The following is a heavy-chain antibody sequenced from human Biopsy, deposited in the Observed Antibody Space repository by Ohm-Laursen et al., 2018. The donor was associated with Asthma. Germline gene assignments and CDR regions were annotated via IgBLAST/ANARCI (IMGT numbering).Heavy chain of an antibody. CDR2: ILFDGRKI. CDR1: GFSFHNYG. Sequence: SLRLSCAASGFSFHNYGMNWVRRAPGRGLEWVAQILFDGRKINYPDSVKGRFTISRDNSKNMVYLQMNSLRPEDTAVYYCVKDRVAGRSYYFDYWGQGSLVSVSS. CDR3: VKDRVAGRSYYFDY. V-gene: IGHV3-30*18. D-gene: IGHD6-13*01. J-gene: IGHJ4*02.